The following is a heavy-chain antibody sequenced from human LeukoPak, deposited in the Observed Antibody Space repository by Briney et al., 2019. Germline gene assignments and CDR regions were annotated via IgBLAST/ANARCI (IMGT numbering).Heavy chain of an antibody. CDR2: INSDGSST. J-gene: IGHJ3*02. CDR1: GFTFSSYW. CDR3: ARDVIAYCGGDCSPDDAFDI. Sequence: GGSLRLSCAASGFTFSSYWMHWVRQAPGKGLVWVSRINSDGSSTSYVDSVKGRFTISRDNAKNTLYLQMNSLRAEDTAVYYCARDVIAYCGGDCSPDDAFDIWGQGTMVTVSS. V-gene: IGHV3-74*01. D-gene: IGHD2-21*02.